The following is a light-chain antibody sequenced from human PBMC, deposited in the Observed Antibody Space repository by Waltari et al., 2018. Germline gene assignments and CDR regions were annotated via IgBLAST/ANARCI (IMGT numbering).Light chain of an antibody. J-gene: IGLJ6*01. CDR1: TSNIGTNT. CDR2: ANY. Sequence: QSVLTQPPSTSGTPGQRVTISCSGSTSNIGTNTCTWYQLLPGTAPKTVIFANYHRPSGVPDRFSASKSGTSASLVISELQSEDEADYFCATWDDSLSGRVFGSGTKVTVL. V-gene: IGLV1-44*01. CDR3: ATWDDSLSGRV.